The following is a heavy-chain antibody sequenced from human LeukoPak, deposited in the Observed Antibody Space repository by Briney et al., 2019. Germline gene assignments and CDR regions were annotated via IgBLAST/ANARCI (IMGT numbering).Heavy chain of an antibody. CDR1: GGSISSYY. Sequence: SETLSLTCTVSGGSISSYYWSWIRQPPGKGLEWIGYIYYSGSTNYNPSLKSRVTISVDTSKNQFSLKLSSVTAADTAVYYCAREGGCSGGSCYSLNWFDSWGQGTLVTVSS. V-gene: IGHV4-59*01. CDR2: IYYSGST. J-gene: IGHJ5*01. D-gene: IGHD2-15*01. CDR3: AREGGCSGGSCYSLNWFDS.